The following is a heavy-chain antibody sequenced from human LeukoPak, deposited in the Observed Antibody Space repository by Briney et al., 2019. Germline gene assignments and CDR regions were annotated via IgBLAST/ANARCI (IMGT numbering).Heavy chain of an antibody. CDR1: GGSISSGSYY. Sequence: SETLSLTCTVSGGSISSGSYYWSWIRQPAGKGLEWIGRIYTSGSTNYNPSLKSRVTISVDTSKNQFSLKLSSVTAADTAVYYCARGYHSSGYNWFDPWGQGTLVTVSS. D-gene: IGHD3-22*01. V-gene: IGHV4-61*02. J-gene: IGHJ5*02. CDR2: IYTSGST. CDR3: ARGYHSSGYNWFDP.